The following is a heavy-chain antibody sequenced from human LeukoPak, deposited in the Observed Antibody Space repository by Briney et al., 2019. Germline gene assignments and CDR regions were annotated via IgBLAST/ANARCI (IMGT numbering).Heavy chain of an antibody. D-gene: IGHD5-12*01. J-gene: IGHJ4*02. Sequence: RTSETLSLTCAVYGGSFSGYYWSWIRQPPGKGLEWIGEINHSGSTNYNPSLESRVTISVDTSKNQFSLKLSSVTAADTAVYYCARHPRYSGYDPTPYWGQGTLVTVSS. CDR3: ARHPRYSGYDPTPY. CDR1: GGSFSGYY. V-gene: IGHV4-34*01. CDR2: INHSGST.